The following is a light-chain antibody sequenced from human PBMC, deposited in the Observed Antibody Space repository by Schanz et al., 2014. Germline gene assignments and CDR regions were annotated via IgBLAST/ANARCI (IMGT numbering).Light chain of an antibody. J-gene: IGLJ3*02. CDR1: SSDVGGYNF. V-gene: IGLV2-14*01. CDR3: SSYTSSTTLV. CDR2: SVS. Sequence: QSALTQPASVSGSLGQSITISCAGTSSDVGGYNFVSWYQQPPGKAPKLVIYSVSNRPSGVSIRFSGSKSGNTASLSISGLQAEDEADYYCSSYTSSTTLVFGGGTKVTVL.